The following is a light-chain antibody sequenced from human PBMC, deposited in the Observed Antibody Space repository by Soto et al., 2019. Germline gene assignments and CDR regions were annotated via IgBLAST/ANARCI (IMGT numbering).Light chain of an antibody. CDR2: GNT. CDR1: SSNIGAGYD. Sequence: QSVLTQSPSVSGAPGQRVTISCTGSSSNIGAGYDVHWYQQLPGRAPKLLIYGNTNRPSGVPDRFSGSKFGTSASLAITGLQAEDEADYYCLSFDSSLSVVFGGGTKVTVL. CDR3: LSFDSSLSVV. J-gene: IGLJ2*01. V-gene: IGLV1-40*01.